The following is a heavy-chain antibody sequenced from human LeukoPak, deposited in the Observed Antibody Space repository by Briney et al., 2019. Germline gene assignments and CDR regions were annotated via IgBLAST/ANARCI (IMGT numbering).Heavy chain of an antibody. V-gene: IGHV4-59*01. D-gene: IGHD3-22*01. CDR2: IYYSGST. CDR1: GVSISSYY. J-gene: IGHJ3*02. Sequence: SETLSLTCTVSGVSISSYYWSWIRQPPGKGLEWIGYIYYSGSTYYNPSLQSRVTIPVDTYKTQFYLKLRSVTAAETAVYYCARWSSGYYDAFDIWGQGTMVTLSS. CDR3: ARWSSGYYDAFDI.